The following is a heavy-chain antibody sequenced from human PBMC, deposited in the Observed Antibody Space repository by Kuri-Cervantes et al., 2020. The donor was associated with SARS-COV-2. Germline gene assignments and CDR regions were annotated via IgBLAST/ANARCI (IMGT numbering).Heavy chain of an antibody. V-gene: IGHV3-74*01. CDR3: VRDGDHWNFDY. D-gene: IGHD1-1*01. CDR1: GFTFSGHW. Sequence: LSLTCAASGFTFSGHWIHWVRQAPGKGLVWVSRINPDGSYTNNSDSVKGRFTLSRDNAKNMLFLQMNSLRAEDTAVYYCVRDGDHWNFDYWGQGTLVTVSS. CDR2: INPDGSYT. J-gene: IGHJ4*02.